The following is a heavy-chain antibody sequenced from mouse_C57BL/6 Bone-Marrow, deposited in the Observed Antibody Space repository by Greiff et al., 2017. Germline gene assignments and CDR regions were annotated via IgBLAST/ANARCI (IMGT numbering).Heavy chain of an antibody. J-gene: IGHJ2*01. CDR3: AQLKYYFDY. D-gene: IGHD3-1*01. CDR2: IYPSSGNT. CDR1: GYTFTSYG. V-gene: IGHV1-81*01. Sequence: VQLQQSGAELARPGASVKLSCKASGYTFTSYGISWVKQRTGQGLEWIGEIYPSSGNTYYNEKFKGKATLTADKSSSTAYMELRSLASDDSAVYFGAQLKYYFDYWGQGTTLTVSS.